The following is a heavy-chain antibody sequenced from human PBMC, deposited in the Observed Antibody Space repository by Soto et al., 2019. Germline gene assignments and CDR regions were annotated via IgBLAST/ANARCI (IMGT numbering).Heavy chain of an antibody. J-gene: IGHJ4*02. CDR1: GITFSSYA. D-gene: IGHD4-17*01. CDR2: ISGSGGST. V-gene: IGHV3-23*04. CDR3: ANGVYGDYAGYFDY. Sequence: EVQLVESGGGLVEPGGSLRLSCAASGITFSSYAMSWVRQAPGKGLEWVSAISGSGGSTYYADSVKGRFTISRDNSKNTLYLQMNSLRAEDTAVYYCANGVYGDYAGYFDYWGQGTLVTVSS.